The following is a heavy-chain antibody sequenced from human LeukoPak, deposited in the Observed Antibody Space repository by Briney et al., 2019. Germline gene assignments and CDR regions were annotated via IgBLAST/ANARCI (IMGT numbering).Heavy chain of an antibody. CDR2: INAGNGNT. Sequence: ASVKVSCKASGYTFTSYAMHWVRQAPGQRLEWMGWINAGNGNTKYSQKFQGRVTITRDTSASTAYMELSSLRSEDTAVYYCARGSLLLYDSSGPYYFDYWGQGTLVTVSS. CDR1: GYTFTSYA. V-gene: IGHV1-3*01. CDR3: ARGSLLLYDSSGPYYFDY. J-gene: IGHJ4*02. D-gene: IGHD3-22*01.